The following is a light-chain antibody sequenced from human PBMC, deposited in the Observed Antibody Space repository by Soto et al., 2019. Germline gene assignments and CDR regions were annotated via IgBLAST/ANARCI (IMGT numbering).Light chain of an antibody. CDR1: SSDVGAYDF. V-gene: IGLV2-8*01. CDR2: QVT. J-gene: IGLJ3*02. CDR3: SSYAPSSTWV. Sequence: QSVLTQPPSASGSPGQSVTISCTGTSSDVGAYDFVSWFQQHPGKAPKLIIYQVTKRPSGVPDRFAGSKSGNTASLTVSGLQAEDEADYYCSSYAPSSTWVFGGGTKVT.